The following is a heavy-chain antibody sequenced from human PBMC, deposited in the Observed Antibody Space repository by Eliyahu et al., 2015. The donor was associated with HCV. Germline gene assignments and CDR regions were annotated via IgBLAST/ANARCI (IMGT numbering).Heavy chain of an antibody. J-gene: IGHJ4*02. Sequence: QVQLVQSGAEVKKPGASVKVSCKASGYTFTDYYIHWVRQAPGQGLEWMGWINPNSGGTNYAQTFQDRVTMTRDTSISTAYMELSSLRSDDTAVYFCARDQALLKYYTDGSGLDLCFWGPGTLVTVSS. V-gene: IGHV1-2*02. D-gene: IGHD3-22*01. CDR3: ARDQALLKYYTDGSGLDLCF. CDR2: INPNSGGT. CDR1: GYTFTDYY.